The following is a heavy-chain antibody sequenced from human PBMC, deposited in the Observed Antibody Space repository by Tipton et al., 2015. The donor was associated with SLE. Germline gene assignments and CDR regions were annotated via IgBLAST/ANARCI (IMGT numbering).Heavy chain of an antibody. CDR2: IYYSGST. V-gene: IGHV4-59*01. Sequence: TLSLTCAVYGGSISSYYWSWIRQPPGKGLEWIGYIYYSGSTNYNPSLKSRVTISVDTSKNQFSLKLTSVTAADTAVYYCARDLVGSSGYAFDIWGQGTRVTVSS. J-gene: IGHJ3*02. D-gene: IGHD3-22*01. CDR1: GGSISSYY. CDR3: ARDLVGSSGYAFDI.